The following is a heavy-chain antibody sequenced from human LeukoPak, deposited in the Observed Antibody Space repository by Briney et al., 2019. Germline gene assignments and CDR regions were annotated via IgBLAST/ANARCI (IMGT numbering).Heavy chain of an antibody. Sequence: ASVKVSCKASGYTFTGNYMHWVRQAPGQGLEWMGWINPNSGGTNYAQKFQGRVTMTRDTSISTAYMELSRLRSDDTAVYYCARVWGMGYCSGGSCQSAFDIWGQGTMVTVSS. CDR3: ARVWGMGYCSGGSCQSAFDI. J-gene: IGHJ3*02. CDR2: INPNSGGT. V-gene: IGHV1-2*02. CDR1: GYTFTGNY. D-gene: IGHD2-15*01.